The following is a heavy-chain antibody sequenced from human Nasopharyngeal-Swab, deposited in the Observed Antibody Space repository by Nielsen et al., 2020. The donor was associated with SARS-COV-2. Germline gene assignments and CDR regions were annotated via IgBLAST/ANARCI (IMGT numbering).Heavy chain of an antibody. J-gene: IGHJ4*02. V-gene: IGHV3-11*04. CDR1: GFIISDYY. D-gene: IGHD3-22*01. CDR2: ISRGGESI. CDR3: ARGDDTTDYYEPFDS. Sequence: GGSLRLSCAASGFIISDYYMTWIRQVPGKGLEWVSFISRGGESIYYADSVKGRFTISRDNAKNSVYLQMNSLRAEDSAVYYCARGDDTTDYYEPFDSWGQGTLVTVSS.